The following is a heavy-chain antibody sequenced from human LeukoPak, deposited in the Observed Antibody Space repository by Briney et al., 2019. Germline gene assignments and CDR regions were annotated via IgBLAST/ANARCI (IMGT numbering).Heavy chain of an antibody. V-gene: IGHV3-23*01. D-gene: IGHD3-10*02. CDR2: ISGSGGST. J-gene: IGHJ6*04. CDR3: AELGITMIGGV. Sequence: GGSLRLSCAASGFTFSSYAMSWVRQAPGEGLEWVSAISGSGGSTYYADSVKGRFTISRDNAKNSLYLQMNSLRAEDTAVYYCAELGITMIGGVWGKGTTVTISS. CDR1: GFTFSSYA.